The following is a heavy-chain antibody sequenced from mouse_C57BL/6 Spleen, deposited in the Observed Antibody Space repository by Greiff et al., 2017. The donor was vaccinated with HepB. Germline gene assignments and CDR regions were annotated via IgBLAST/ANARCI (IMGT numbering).Heavy chain of an antibody. Sequence: VQLQQSGPELVKPGASVKISCKASGYAFSSSWMNWVKQRPGKGLEWIGRIYPGDGDTNYNGKFKGKATLTADKSSSSAYMQLSSLTSEDSAVYSCEREVIYYDYDWFAYWGQGTLVTVSA. V-gene: IGHV1-82*01. D-gene: IGHD2-4*01. J-gene: IGHJ3*01. CDR1: GYAFSSSW. CDR3: EREVIYYDYDWFAY. CDR2: IYPGDGDT.